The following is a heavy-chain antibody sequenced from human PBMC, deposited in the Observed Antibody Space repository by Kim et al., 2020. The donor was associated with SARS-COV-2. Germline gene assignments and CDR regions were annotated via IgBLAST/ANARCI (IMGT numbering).Heavy chain of an antibody. Sequence: SETLSLTCTVSGGSISSSSYYWGWIRQPPGKGLEWIGSIYYSGSTYYNPSLKSRVTISVDTSKNKFSLKLSSVTAVDTAVYYCARHRRGGSGAFDIWGQGTMVTVSS. J-gene: IGHJ3*02. V-gene: IGHV4-39*01. CDR2: IYYSGST. CDR3: ARHRRGGSGAFDI. CDR1: GGSISSSSYY. D-gene: IGHD3-10*01.